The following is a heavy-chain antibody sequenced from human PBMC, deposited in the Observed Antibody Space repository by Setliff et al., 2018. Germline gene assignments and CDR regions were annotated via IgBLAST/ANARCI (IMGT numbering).Heavy chain of an antibody. Sequence: SETLSLTCTVSGGSISTHYWSWIRQPPGKGLEWVGYMYYSEITKYNPSLESRVAISVDTSKNQFSLNLTSVTAADTAVYYCARGLAVNRFDPWGQGTLVTVSS. CDR1: GGSISTHY. CDR3: ARGLAVNRFDP. CDR2: MYYSEIT. V-gene: IGHV4-59*11. D-gene: IGHD3-16*01. J-gene: IGHJ5*02.